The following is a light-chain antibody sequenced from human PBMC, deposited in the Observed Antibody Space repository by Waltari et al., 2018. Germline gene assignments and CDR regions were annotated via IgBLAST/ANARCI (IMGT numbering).Light chain of an antibody. J-gene: IGLJ1*01. CDR1: SRDIGTYNR. Sequence: QSALTQPPSVSGSPGQSVTISCTGTSRDIGTYNRVSWYQQPPGPAPKLMLYEVNNRPSGVPDRFSGSKSGNTASLTISGLQAEDEADYYCSSYARNTYVFGTGTKVTVL. CDR2: EVN. V-gene: IGLV2-18*02. CDR3: SSYARNTYV.